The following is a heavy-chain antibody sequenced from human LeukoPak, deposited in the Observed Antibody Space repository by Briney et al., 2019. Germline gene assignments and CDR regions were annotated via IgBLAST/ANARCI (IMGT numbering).Heavy chain of an antibody. Sequence: PSETLSLTCAVYGGSFSGYYWSWIRQPPGKGLEWIGEINHSGSTNYNPSLKSRVTISVDTSKNQFSLKLSSVTAADTAVYYCAREIGYCSGGSCYYFDYWGQGTLVTVSS. D-gene: IGHD2-15*01. CDR1: GGSFSGYY. CDR3: AREIGYCSGGSCYYFDY. J-gene: IGHJ4*02. CDR2: INHSGST. V-gene: IGHV4-34*01.